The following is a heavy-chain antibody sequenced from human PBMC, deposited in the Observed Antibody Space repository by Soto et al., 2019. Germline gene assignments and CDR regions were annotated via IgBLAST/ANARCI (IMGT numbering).Heavy chain of an antibody. Sequence: SETLSLTCTVSGGSISGYYWSLLRQPPGKGLEWIGYIYSIGSTNYNPSLRSRVTMSIDTSQEQFSLKLSSVTAADTAVYYCARRYAGNFDYWGQGTLVTVSS. CDR2: IYSIGST. CDR3: ARRYAGNFDY. V-gene: IGHV4-59*01. J-gene: IGHJ4*02. CDR1: GGSISGYY. D-gene: IGHD2-8*01.